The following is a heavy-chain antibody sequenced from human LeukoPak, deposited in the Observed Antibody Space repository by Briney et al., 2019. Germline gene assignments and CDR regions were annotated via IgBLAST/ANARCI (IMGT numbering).Heavy chain of an antibody. CDR3: ARIRGDGSTFEY. J-gene: IGHJ4*02. V-gene: IGHV3-7*01. Sequence: GGSLRLSCAASGFTSSSYWMSWVRQAPGKGREWVANIQQGGSAKYYVDSVKGRFTISRDDAKNSLYLQMDSLRAEDTAVYFCARIRGDGSTFEYWGRGTLVTVSS. CDR1: GFTSSSYW. D-gene: IGHD5-24*01. CDR2: IQQGGSAK.